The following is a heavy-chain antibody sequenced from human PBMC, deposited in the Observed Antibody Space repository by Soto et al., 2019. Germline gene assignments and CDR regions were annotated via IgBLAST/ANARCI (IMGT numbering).Heavy chain of an antibody. CDR2: IYYSGRT. V-gene: IGHV4-39*01. CDR1: GGSISSSSYY. CDR3: ARHLPKADYYYYMDV. J-gene: IGHJ6*03. Sequence: QLQLQESGPGLVKPSETLSLTCTVSGGSISSSSYYWGWIRQPPGKGLEWIGSIYYSGRTYYNPSLKSRVTISVHTSKNQFPLKLSSVTAADTGVYYCARHLPKADYYYYMDVWCKGTTVTVS. D-gene: IGHD6-25*01.